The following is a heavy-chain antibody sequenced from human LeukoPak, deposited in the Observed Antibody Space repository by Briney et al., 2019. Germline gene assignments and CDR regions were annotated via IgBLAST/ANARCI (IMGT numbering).Heavy chain of an antibody. J-gene: IGHJ5*02. Sequence: GGSLRLSCAPSGFSVSNTYMTWVRQAPGKGLEWVSVIYNDGNTYYADSVKGRFTISRDNYKNTLYLQMNSLRAEDTAVYYCARDADSSNWYYHWGQGTLVTVSS. V-gene: IGHV3-53*01. CDR2: IYNDGNT. CDR3: ARDADSSNWYYH. CDR1: GFSVSNTY. D-gene: IGHD6-13*01.